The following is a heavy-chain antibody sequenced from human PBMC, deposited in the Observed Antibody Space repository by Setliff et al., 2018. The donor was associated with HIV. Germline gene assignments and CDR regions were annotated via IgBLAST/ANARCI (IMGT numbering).Heavy chain of an antibody. Sequence: PSETLSLTCAVSGGSFSAYYWSWIRQPPGEGLEWIGEINHSGSTNYNPSLKSRVTISIDTSRKQFSLRLNSVTAADTAAYYCARGRGDIVLLVYTYPPDSWGQGKLVTVSS. CDR2: INHSGST. V-gene: IGHV4-34*01. D-gene: IGHD2-8*01. CDR1: GGSFSAYY. J-gene: IGHJ4*02. CDR3: ARGRGDIVLLVYTYPPDS.